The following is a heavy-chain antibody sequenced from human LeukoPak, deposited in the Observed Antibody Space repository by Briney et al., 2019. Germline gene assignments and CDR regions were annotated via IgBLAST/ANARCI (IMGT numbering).Heavy chain of an antibody. Sequence: SETPSLTCAVYGGSFSGYYWSWIRQPPGKGLEWIGEINHSGSTNYNPSLKSRVTISVDTSKNQFSLKLSSVTAADTAVYFCAIGPGGYYFDYWGQGTLVTVSS. CDR3: AIGPGGYYFDY. CDR1: GGSFSGYY. CDR2: INHSGST. J-gene: IGHJ4*02. V-gene: IGHV4-34*01. D-gene: IGHD3-3*01.